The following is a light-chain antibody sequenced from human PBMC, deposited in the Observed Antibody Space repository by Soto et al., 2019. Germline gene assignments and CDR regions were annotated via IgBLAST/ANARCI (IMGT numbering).Light chain of an antibody. V-gene: IGKV3-20*01. CDR3: QQYGTSPAT. Sequence: EIVLTQSPDTLSLSPGERATLSCRASQSVSSSSLAWYQQKPGQAPRLLIYGASSRATGIPDRFSGSVSGTDFTLIISGLEPEDFAVYYCQQYGTSPATFGQGTKVDIK. CDR2: GAS. CDR1: QSVSSSS. J-gene: IGKJ1*01.